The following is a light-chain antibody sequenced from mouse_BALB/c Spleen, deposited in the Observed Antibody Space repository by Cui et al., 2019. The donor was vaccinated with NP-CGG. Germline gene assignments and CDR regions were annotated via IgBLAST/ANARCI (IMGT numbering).Light chain of an antibody. Sequence: HAGVTQESALTTSTGETVTLTCRSSTGAVTTSNYANWVQEKPDHLFTGLIGGTNNRAPGVPARFSGSLIGDKAALTITGAQTEDETIYFCALWYSNHWVFGGGTKLTVL. CDR1: TGAVTTSNY. CDR3: ALWYSNHWV. J-gene: IGLJ1*01. CDR2: GTN. V-gene: IGLV1*01.